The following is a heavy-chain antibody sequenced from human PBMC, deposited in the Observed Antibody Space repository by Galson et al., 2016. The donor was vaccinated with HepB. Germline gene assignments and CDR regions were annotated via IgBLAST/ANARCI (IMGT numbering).Heavy chain of an antibody. CDR1: AYSVSSSYY. J-gene: IGHJ4*02. Sequence: SETLSLTCAVSAYSVSSSYYWGWIRQPPRKGLEWIGTISHSGSTYYNPSLKSRVTISIDTSKNQFSLKLTSVTAADTAVYYGAVDGALGRAGYWGQGTLVTVSS. CDR2: ISHSGST. CDR3: AVDGALGRAGY. V-gene: IGHV4-38-2*01. D-gene: IGHD3-16*01.